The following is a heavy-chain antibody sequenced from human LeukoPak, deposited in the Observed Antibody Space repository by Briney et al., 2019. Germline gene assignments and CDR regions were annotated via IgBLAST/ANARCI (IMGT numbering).Heavy chain of an antibody. CDR1: AFSFSDYN. J-gene: IGHJ5*02. CDR3: AKSRGYYYDSSGYYGRVLGSEFDP. Sequence: GGSLRLSCAASAFSFSDYNMNWVRQAPGKGLEWVAFIRYDGSNKYYADSVKGRFTISRDNSKNTLYLQMNSLRAEDTAVYYCAKSRGYYYDSSGYYGRVLGSEFDPWGQGTLVTVSS. CDR2: IRYDGSNK. V-gene: IGHV3-30*02. D-gene: IGHD3-22*01.